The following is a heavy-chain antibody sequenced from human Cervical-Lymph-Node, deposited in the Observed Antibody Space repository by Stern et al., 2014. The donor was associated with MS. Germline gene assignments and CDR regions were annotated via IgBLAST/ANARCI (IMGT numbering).Heavy chain of an antibody. Sequence: EVQLVESGAEVKKPGESLKISCKGSGYSFTSYWIGWVRQMPGKGLERMGVIYPGDSDTRYSPSFQGQVTISADKSISTAYLQWSSLKASDTAMYYCARRYYGLNAPGPADYWGQGTLVTVSS. J-gene: IGHJ4*02. CDR2: IYPGDSDT. D-gene: IGHD3-10*01. CDR1: GYSFTSYW. V-gene: IGHV5-51*01. CDR3: ARRYYGLNAPGPADY.